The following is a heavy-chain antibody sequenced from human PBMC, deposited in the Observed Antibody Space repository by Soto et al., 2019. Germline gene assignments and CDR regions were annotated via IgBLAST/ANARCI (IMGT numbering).Heavy chain of an antibody. V-gene: IGHV1-18*01. J-gene: IGHJ4*02. CDR3: TRVAGYGSGSRHFDN. CDR2: TVAGSGNR. D-gene: IGHD3-10*01. Sequence: QVQLMQSGAEVTKPGASVTLSCKTSGYAFMSYGLSWVRLAPGQGLEWMGWTVAGSGNRIYAQKFQDRINMNIDTSTNTGYMELRRLRSDDSARYFCTRVAGYGSGSRHFDNWGQGTLVTVSS. CDR1: GYAFMSYG.